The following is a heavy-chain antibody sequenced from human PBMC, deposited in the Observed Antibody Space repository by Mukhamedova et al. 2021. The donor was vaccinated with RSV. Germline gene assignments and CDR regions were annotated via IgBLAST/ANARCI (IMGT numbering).Heavy chain of an antibody. D-gene: IGHD6-13*01. J-gene: IGHJ4*02. V-gene: IGHV1-2*02. Sequence: KSGGANFAQMFQGRVTMTRDTSISTAYLDLSSLSSDDTAVYYCARGEGSSIWDFDYWGKGTLVTVSS. CDR2: KSGGA. CDR3: ARGEGSSIWDFDY.